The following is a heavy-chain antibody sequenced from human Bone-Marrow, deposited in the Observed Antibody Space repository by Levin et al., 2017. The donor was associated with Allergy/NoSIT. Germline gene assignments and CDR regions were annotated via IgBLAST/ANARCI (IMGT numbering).Heavy chain of an antibody. J-gene: IGHJ2*01. V-gene: IGHV4-39*01. Sequence: SQTLSLTCTVSGGSISSRSYYWGWIRQPPGKGLEWIGSIYYSGSSYYNPSLQSRVTISVDTSKNQFSLKLSSVTAADTAVYYCARQLGYCSGGSCYSWWYFDLWGRGTLVTVSS. CDR3: ARQLGYCSGGSCYSWWYFDL. D-gene: IGHD2-15*01. CDR1: GGSISSRSYY. CDR2: IYYSGSS.